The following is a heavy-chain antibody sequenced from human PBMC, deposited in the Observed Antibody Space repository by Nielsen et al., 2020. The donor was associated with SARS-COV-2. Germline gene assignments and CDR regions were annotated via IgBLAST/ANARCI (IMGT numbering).Heavy chain of an antibody. CDR3: ARRGGFGELWVSTRWFDP. D-gene: IGHD3-10*01. V-gene: IGHV4-61*08. J-gene: IGHJ5*02. CDR2: IYYSGST. CDR1: GGSISSGGYY. Sequence: SETLSLTCTVSGGSISSGGYYWSWIRQHPGKGLEWIGYIYYSGSTNYNPSLKSRVTISVDTSKNQFSLKLSSVTAADTAVYYCARRGGFGELWVSTRWFDPWGQGTLVTVSS.